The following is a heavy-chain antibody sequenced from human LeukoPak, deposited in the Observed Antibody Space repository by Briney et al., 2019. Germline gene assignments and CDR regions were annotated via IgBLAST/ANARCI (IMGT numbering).Heavy chain of an antibody. CDR2: IKQDGSEK. CDR1: GLTFSNYW. V-gene: IGHV3-7*03. D-gene: IGHD3-16*01. J-gene: IGHJ4*02. Sequence: GGSPRLSCAASGLTFSNYWMDWVRQAPGKGLEWVANIKQDGSEKNYVDSVKGRFIISRDNAKNSLYLQMNTLRADDTAVYYCARDGFGTGSNWGQGTLVTVSS. CDR3: ARDGFGTGSN.